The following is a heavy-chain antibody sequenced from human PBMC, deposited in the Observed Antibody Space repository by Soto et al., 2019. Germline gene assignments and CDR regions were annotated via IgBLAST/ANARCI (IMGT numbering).Heavy chain of an antibody. CDR2: IYYSGTT. CDR3: ARSIDP. CDR1: GASISSYY. V-gene: IGHV4-59*12. J-gene: IGHJ5*02. Sequence: SETLSLTCTVSGASISSYYWNWIRQPPGKGLEWIGYIYYSGTTHYNPSLKSRVTISVDTSKNQFSLKLSSVTAADTAVYYCARSIDPWGQGTLVTVS.